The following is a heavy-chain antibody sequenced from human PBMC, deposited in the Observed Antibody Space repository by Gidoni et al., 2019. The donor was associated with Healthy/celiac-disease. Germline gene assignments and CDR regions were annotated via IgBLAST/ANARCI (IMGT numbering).Heavy chain of an antibody. V-gene: IGHV4-4*07. CDR3: ARVPIAAAGPYYYYGMDV. CDR2: IYPSGST. Sequence: QVQLQESGPGLVKPSEPLSLTCPGSGCSISSYYWSWIRQPAGKGLEWIGRIYPSGSTNYNPSLKSRVTMSVDTSKNQFSLKLSSVTAADTAVYYCARVPIAAAGPYYYYGMDVWGQGTTVTVSS. CDR1: GCSISSYY. D-gene: IGHD6-13*01. J-gene: IGHJ6*02.